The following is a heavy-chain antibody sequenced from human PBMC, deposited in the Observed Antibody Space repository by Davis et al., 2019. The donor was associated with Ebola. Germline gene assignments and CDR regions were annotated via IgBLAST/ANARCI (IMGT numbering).Heavy chain of an antibody. CDR3: ARALTTVTTGWFDP. D-gene: IGHD4-17*01. CDR1: GYTFTSYG. CDR2: ISAYNGNT. J-gene: IGHJ5*02. Sequence: ASVKVSCKASGYTFTSYGISWVRQAPEQGLEWMGWISAYNGNTNYAQKLQGRVTMTADTSTSTAYMELRSLRSDDTAVYYCARALTTVTTGWFDPWGQGTLVTVSS. V-gene: IGHV1-18*01.